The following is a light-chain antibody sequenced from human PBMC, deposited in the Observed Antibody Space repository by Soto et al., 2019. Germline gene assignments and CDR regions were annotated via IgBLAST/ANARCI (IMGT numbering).Light chain of an antibody. J-gene: IGKJ5*01. CDR1: QSVGSW. Sequence: DIQMTQSPSTLSASVGDRVTITCRATQSVGSWLAWYQQKPGKVPKLLIYDASSLETGVPSRFSGSGSGTDFTLTISSLQPEDFATYYCQQYGNLPLIFGQGTRLENK. CDR3: QQYGNLPLI. CDR2: DAS. V-gene: IGKV1-5*01.